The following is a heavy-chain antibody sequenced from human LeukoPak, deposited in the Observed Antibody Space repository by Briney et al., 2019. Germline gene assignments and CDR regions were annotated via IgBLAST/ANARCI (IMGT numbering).Heavy chain of an antibody. CDR2: INPSGGST. CDR3: ARGPRITLIRGGQWYYYMDV. D-gene: IGHD3-10*01. J-gene: IGHJ6*03. V-gene: IGHV1-46*01. Sequence: ASVKVSCKASGYTFTIYYIHWVRQAPGQGLEWMGLINPSGGSTNYAQKFQGRVTMTRDTATSTVYMELSSLRSEDTAVYYCARGPRITLIRGGQWYYYMDVWGKGTTVTISS. CDR1: GYTFTIYY.